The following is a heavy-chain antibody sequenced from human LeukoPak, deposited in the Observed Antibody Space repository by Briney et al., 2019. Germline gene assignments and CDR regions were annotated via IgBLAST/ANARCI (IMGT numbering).Heavy chain of an antibody. V-gene: IGHV4-59*01. CDR2: IYYSGST. CDR1: GGSISSYY. CDR3: AGYYSNPSYYYYYGMDV. D-gene: IGHD4-4*01. Sequence: SETLSLTCTVSGGSISSYYWSWIRQPPGKGLEGCGDIYYSGSTNYNPSLKSRVTISVDTSKNQFSLKLSSVTAADTAVYYCAGYYSNPSYYYYYGMDVWGQGTTVTVSS. J-gene: IGHJ6*02.